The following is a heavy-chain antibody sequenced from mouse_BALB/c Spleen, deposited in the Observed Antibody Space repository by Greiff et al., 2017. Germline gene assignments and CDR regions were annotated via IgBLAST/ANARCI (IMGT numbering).Heavy chain of an antibody. Sequence: EVQRVESGGGLVQPGGSRKLSCAASGFTFSSFGMHWVRQAPEKGLEWVAYISSGSSTIYYADTVKGRFTISRDNPKNTLFLQMTSLRSEDTAMYYCARSNYRYDWPYYFDYWGQGTTLTVSS. V-gene: IGHV5-17*02. J-gene: IGHJ2*01. CDR2: ISSGSSTI. D-gene: IGHD2-14*01. CDR1: GFTFSSFG. CDR3: ARSNYRYDWPYYFDY.